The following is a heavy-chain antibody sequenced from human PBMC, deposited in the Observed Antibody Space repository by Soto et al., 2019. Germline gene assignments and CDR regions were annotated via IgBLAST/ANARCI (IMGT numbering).Heavy chain of an antibody. CDR2: ISGSTGTT. D-gene: IGHD2-2*01. Sequence: EVQVFESGGGSVQPGGSLRLSCAASGFTFSNFAMSWVRHAPGKGLEWVSEISGSTGTTYYADSVKGRFIISRDNAKNTLHLQMNSLRAEDTAVYYCAKDTISSPYYMDVWGKGTTVTVSS. CDR1: GFTFSNFA. J-gene: IGHJ6*03. V-gene: IGHV3-23*01. CDR3: AKDTISSPYYMDV.